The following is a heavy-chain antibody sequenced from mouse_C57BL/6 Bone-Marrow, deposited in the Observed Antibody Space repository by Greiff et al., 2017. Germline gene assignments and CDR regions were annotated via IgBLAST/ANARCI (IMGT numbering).Heavy chain of an antibody. CDR2: SRNKANDYTT. V-gene: IGHV7-1*01. J-gene: IGHJ3*01. D-gene: IGHD1-1*01. CDR3: ARDDDITTVARFAY. Sequence: EVKVVDSGGGLVQSGRSLRLSCATSGFTFSDFYMEWVRQAPGKGLEWIAASRNKANDYTTEYSASVKGRFIVSRDTSQSILYLQMNALRAEDTAIYYCARDDDITTVARFAYWGQGTLVTVSA. CDR1: GFTFSDFY.